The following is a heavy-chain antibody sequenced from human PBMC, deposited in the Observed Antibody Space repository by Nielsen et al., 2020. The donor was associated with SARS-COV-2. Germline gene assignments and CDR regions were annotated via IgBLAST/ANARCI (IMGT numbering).Heavy chain of an antibody. V-gene: IGHV3-30*04. J-gene: IGHJ6*02. CDR3: ARDAYGDLIYGMDV. CDR2: ILHYGGNV. CDR1: GFSFMTYN. Sequence: GESLKISCTASGFSFMTYNMHWVRQAPGKGQEWVAAILHYGGNVYHADSVKGRFTISRDNSRNTLYLQMNTLRPEDTAVYSCARDAYGDLIYGMDVWGRGTTVTVSS. D-gene: IGHD4-17*01.